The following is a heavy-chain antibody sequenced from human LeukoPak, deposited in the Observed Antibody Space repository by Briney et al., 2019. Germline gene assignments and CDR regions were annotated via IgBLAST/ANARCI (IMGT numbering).Heavy chain of an antibody. D-gene: IGHD5-24*01. CDR3: AKDYRRRDGYNR. V-gene: IGHV3-23*01. Sequence: GGSLRLSCAASGFTFSDHYMDWVRQAPGKGLEWVSAISGSGGSTYYADSVKGRFTISRDNSKNTLYLQMNSLRAEDTAVYYCAKDYRRRDGYNRWGQGTLVTVSS. CDR1: GFTFSDHY. CDR2: ISGSGGST. J-gene: IGHJ4*02.